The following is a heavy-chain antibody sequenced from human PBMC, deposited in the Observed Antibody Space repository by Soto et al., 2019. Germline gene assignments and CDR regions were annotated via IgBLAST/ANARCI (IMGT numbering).Heavy chain of an antibody. CDR3: TTVGTMVRGVIITNYYYYGMDV. CDR1: GFTFSNAW. Sequence: GFTFSNAWMNWVRQAPGKGLEWVGRIKSKTDGGTTDYAAPVKGRFTISRDDSKNTLYLQMNSLKTEDTAVYYCTTVGTMVRGVIITNYYYYGMDVWGQGTTVTVSS. CDR2: IKSKTDGGTT. D-gene: IGHD3-10*01. V-gene: IGHV3-15*07. J-gene: IGHJ6*02.